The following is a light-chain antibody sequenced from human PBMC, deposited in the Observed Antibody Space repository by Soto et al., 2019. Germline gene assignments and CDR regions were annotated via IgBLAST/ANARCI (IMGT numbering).Light chain of an antibody. CDR3: RSYDASLRGSGV. CDR2: GNK. J-gene: IGLJ1*01. V-gene: IGLV1-44*01. Sequence: QSVLTQPPSASGTPGQRVTISCFGSNSNIGSYTVNWYQQLPGRTPKLLIYGNKSRPSGVPDRFSGSRSGTSASLTITGLQAEDEADYYCRSYDASLRGSGVFGTGTKVTVL. CDR1: NSNIGSYT.